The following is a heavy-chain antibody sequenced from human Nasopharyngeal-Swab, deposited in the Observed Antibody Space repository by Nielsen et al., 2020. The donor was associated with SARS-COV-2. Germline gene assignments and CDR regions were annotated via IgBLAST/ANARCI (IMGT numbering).Heavy chain of an antibody. CDR3: AKQFYDSLTDWVFDS. Sequence: GESLKISCVASGFTFSDYTMTWVRQAPGKGLEWVSGISISGGHTYYSDSVKGRFTISRDNSTNTLYLQMNSLRAEDTAVYHCAKQFYDSLTDWVFDSWGQGTLVTVSS. J-gene: IGHJ4*02. CDR2: ISISGGHT. D-gene: IGHD3-9*01. V-gene: IGHV3-23*01. CDR1: GFTFSDYT.